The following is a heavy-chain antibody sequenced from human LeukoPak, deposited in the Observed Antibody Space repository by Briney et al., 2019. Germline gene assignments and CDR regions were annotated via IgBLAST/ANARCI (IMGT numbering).Heavy chain of an antibody. D-gene: IGHD6-19*01. J-gene: IGHJ6*03. V-gene: IGHV1-2*02. CDR3: ARGLGGYSSGWYIGYYYYYMDV. Sequence: ASVKVSCKASGYTFTGYYMHWVRQAPGQGREWMGWINPNSGGTNYAQKFQGRVTMTRDTSISTAYMELSSLRSEDTAVYYCARGLGGYSSGWYIGYYYYYMDVWGKGTTVTVSS. CDR1: GYTFTGYY. CDR2: INPNSGGT.